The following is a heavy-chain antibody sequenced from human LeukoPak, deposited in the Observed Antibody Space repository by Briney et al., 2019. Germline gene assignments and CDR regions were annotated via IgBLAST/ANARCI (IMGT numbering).Heavy chain of an antibody. CDR1: GYTFTGYY. CDR2: INTNTGNP. CDR3: ARGLPSYCYYMDV. Sequence: GASAKVSCKASGYTFTGYYMHWVRQAPGQGLEWMGWINTNTGNPTYAQGFTGRFVFSLDTSVSTAYLQISSLKAEDTAVYYCARGLPSYCYYMDVWGKGTTVTVSS. J-gene: IGHJ6*03. V-gene: IGHV7-4-1*02.